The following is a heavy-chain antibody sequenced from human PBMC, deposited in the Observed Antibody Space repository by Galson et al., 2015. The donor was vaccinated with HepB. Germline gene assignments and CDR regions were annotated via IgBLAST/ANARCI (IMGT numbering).Heavy chain of an antibody. Sequence: QSGAKVKKPGESLKISCKGSGYSFTSYWIGWVRQMPGKGLEWMGIIYPGDSDTRYSPSFQGQVTISADKSISTAYLQWSSLKASDTAMYYCARGKYYDFWSGYYSGGFDYWGQGTLVTVSS. V-gene: IGHV5-51*03. D-gene: IGHD3-3*01. J-gene: IGHJ4*02. CDR2: IYPGDSDT. CDR1: GYSFTSYW. CDR3: ARGKYYDFWSGYYSGGFDY.